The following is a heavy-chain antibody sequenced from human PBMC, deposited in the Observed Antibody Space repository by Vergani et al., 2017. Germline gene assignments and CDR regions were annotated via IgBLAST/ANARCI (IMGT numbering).Heavy chain of an antibody. CDR3: ARYSSSWSLYGMDV. CDR1: GFTFSSYE. V-gene: IGHV3-48*03. D-gene: IGHD6-13*01. J-gene: IGHJ6*02. CDR2: ISSSGSTI. Sequence: EVQLVESGGGLVQPGGSLRLSCAASGFTFSSYEMNWVRQAPGKGLEWVSYISSSGSTIYYADPVKGRFTITRDNAKNSLYLKMNSLRAEDTAVYYCARYSSSWSLYGMDVWGQGTTVTVSS.